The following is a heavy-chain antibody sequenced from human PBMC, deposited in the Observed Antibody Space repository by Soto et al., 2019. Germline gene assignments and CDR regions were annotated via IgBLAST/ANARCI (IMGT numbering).Heavy chain of an antibody. D-gene: IGHD3-10*01. V-gene: IGHV1-18*01. Sequence: ASVKVSCKTSGFSFTRYGLSWVRQAPGQGLEWMGWISPFNGNTNYAHNFRGKITMTTDTSTNTAYLEVRSLTYDETAVYFCVRDYRSFPDFWGQ. CDR3: VRDYRSFPDF. J-gene: IGHJ4*01. CDR2: ISPFNGNT. CDR1: GFSFTRYG.